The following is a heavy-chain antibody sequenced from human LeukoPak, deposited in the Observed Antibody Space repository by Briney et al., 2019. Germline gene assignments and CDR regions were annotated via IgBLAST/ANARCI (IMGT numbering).Heavy chain of an antibody. CDR3: ARHTLRTYYYGSVSSGGSGWFDP. D-gene: IGHD3-10*01. Sequence: SETLSLTCTVSGGSISSGSYYWSWIRQPAGKGLEWIGRIYTSGSTNYNPSLKSRVTISVDTSKNQFSLKLSSVTAADTAVYYCARHTLRTYYYGSVSSGGSGWFDPWGQGTLVTVSS. CDR1: GGSISSGSYY. J-gene: IGHJ5*02. V-gene: IGHV4-61*02. CDR2: IYTSGST.